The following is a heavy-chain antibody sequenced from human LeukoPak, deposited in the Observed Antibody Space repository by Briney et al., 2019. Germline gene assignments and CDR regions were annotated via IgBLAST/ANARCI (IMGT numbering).Heavy chain of an antibody. V-gene: IGHV1-2*02. D-gene: IGHD2-2*01. CDR3: ARERSYCSSTSCYFYYFDY. CDR2: INPNSGGT. J-gene: IGHJ4*02. Sequence: ASVKVSCKASGYTFTGYYMHWVRQAPGQGLEWMGWINPNSGGTNYAQKFQGRVTMTRDTSISTACMELSRLRSDDTAVYYCARERSYCSSTSCYFYYFDYWGQGTLVTVSS. CDR1: GYTFTGYY.